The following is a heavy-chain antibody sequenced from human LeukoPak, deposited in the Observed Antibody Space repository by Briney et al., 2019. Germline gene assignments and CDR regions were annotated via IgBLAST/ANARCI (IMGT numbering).Heavy chain of an antibody. CDR2: IKYDGSEK. CDR3: ATYYGAESYYASFDY. CDR1: GLTFSSYW. D-gene: IGHD3-10*01. V-gene: IGHV3-7*01. J-gene: IGHJ4*02. Sequence: GGSLRLSCAASGLTFSSYWMSWVRQAPGKGLEWVANIKYDGSEKHSVDSVKGRFTISRDNAKNSLYLQMNSLRAEDTAVYYCATYYGAESYYASFDYWGQGILVIVSS.